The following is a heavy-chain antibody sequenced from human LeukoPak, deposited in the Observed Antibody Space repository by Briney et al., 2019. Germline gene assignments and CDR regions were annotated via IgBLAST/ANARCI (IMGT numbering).Heavy chain of an antibody. D-gene: IGHD2-2*01. V-gene: IGHV3-23*01. CDR1: GFTFSSYA. CDR3: ARGRYQDRDAFDI. J-gene: IGHJ3*02. Sequence: GGSLRLSCAASGFTFSSYAMSWVRQAPGKGLEWVSGILSSGGSTYYADSVKGRFTISRDNAKNSLYLQMNSLRDEDTAVYYCARGRYQDRDAFDIWGQGTMVTVSS. CDR2: ILSSGGST.